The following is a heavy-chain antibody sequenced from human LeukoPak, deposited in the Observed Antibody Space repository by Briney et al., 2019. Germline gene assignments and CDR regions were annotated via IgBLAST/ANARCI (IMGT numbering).Heavy chain of an antibody. CDR3: AKQLGYCSDGSCYFPY. CDR2: ISNNGGYT. D-gene: IGHD2-15*01. V-gene: IGHV3-23*01. CDR1: GFTFSRYW. Sequence: GGSLRLSCVGSGFTFSRYWLNWVRQAPGKGLEWVSAISNNGGYTYYADSVQGRFTISRDNSKSTLCLQMNSLRAEDTAVYYCAKQLGYCSDGSCYFPYWGQGTLVTVSS. J-gene: IGHJ4*02.